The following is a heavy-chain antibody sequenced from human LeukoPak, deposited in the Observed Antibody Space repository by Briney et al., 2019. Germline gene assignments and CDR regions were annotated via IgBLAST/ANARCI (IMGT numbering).Heavy chain of an antibody. V-gene: IGHV3-48*03. CDR1: GFTFSSYE. Sequence: GGSLRLSCAASGFTFSSYEMNWVRQAPGKGLEGVSYISSSGSTIYYGDSVKGRFTISRDNAKNSLYLQMNSLRAEDTAVYYCARDGGYSGYDRQGFYYYYGMGVWGKGTTVTVSS. CDR3: ARDGGYSGYDRQGFYYYYGMGV. J-gene: IGHJ6*04. D-gene: IGHD5-12*01. CDR2: ISSSGSTI.